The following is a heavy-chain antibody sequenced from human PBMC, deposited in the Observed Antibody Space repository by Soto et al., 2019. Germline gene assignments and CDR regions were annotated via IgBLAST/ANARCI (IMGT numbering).Heavy chain of an antibody. Sequence: GESLKISCKGSGYSFTSYWIGWVRQMPGKGLEWMGIIYPGDSDTRYSPSFQGQVTISADKSISTAYLQWSSLKASDTAMYYCARGGSGLLSITRGGHYYYCGMDVWGQGTTVTVSS. CDR2: IYPGDSDT. V-gene: IGHV5-51*01. J-gene: IGHJ6*02. CDR3: ARGGSGLLSITRGGHYYYCGMDV. D-gene: IGHD6-19*01. CDR1: GYSFTSYW.